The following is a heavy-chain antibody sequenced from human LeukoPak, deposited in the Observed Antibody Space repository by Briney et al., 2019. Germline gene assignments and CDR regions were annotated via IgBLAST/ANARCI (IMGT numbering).Heavy chain of an antibody. D-gene: IGHD6-13*01. CDR1: GGTFSSYA. CDR2: IIPIFGTA. V-gene: IGHV1-69*05. Sequence: SVKVSCKASGGTFSSYAISWVRQAPGQGLEWMGGIIPIFGTANCAQKFQGRVTITTDESTSTAYMELSSLRSEDTAVYYCARGIAARGYMDVWGKGTTVTVSS. J-gene: IGHJ6*03. CDR3: ARGIAARGYMDV.